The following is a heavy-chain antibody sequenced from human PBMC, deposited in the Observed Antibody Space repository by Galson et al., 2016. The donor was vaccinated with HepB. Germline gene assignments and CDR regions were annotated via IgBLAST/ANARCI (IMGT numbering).Heavy chain of an antibody. CDR1: GDSVDNNGAA. Sequence: CAISGDSVDNNGAAWVWIRQSPSRGLEWLGRTFYRSTWENHYAGSVKNRITISPDTSRNQFSLYLTSVTPEDTAVYYCARAVMLGRGMDVWGQGTTVTVSS. J-gene: IGHJ6*02. CDR2: TFYRSTWEN. D-gene: IGHD3-10*01. CDR3: ARAVMLGRGMDV. V-gene: IGHV6-1*01.